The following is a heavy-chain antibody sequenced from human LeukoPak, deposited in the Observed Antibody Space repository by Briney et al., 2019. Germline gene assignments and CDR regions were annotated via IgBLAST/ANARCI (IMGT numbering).Heavy chain of an antibody. J-gene: IGHJ4*02. CDR1: GFTSSSYG. CDR3: AKPAGIGYCSSTSCPDY. CDR2: IRYDGSNK. V-gene: IGHV3-30*02. Sequence: GGSLRLSCAASGFTSSSYGMHWVRQAPGKGLEWVAFIRYDGSNKYYADSVKGRFTISRDNSKNTLYLQMNSLRAEDTAVYYCAKPAGIGYCSSTSCPDYWGQGTLVTVSS. D-gene: IGHD2-2*03.